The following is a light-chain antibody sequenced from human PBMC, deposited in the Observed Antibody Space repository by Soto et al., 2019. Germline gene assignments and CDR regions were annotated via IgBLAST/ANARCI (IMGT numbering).Light chain of an antibody. CDR1: SRDVGGYNY. CDR3: SSFAGNNNLV. CDR2: EVS. J-gene: IGLJ2*01. V-gene: IGLV2-8*01. Sequence: QSALTQPPSASGSPGQSGTISCNGTSRDVGGYNYVSCYQKHPGKAPKLMISEVSKRPSGVPDRFSGSKSGNTASLTVSGLQSEDEADYYCSSFAGNNNLVFGGGTKLTV.